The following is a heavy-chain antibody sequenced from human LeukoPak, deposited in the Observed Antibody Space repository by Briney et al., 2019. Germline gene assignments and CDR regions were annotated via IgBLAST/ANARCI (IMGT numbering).Heavy chain of an antibody. D-gene: IGHD2-21*01. J-gene: IGHJ4*02. CDR3: ARVPHRAHMMVFDY. V-gene: IGHV3-53*01. Sequence: PGGSLRLSCAASGFTVSSNYMSWVRQAPGKGLEWVSVIYSGGSTYYADSVKGRFTISRDNSKNTLYLQMNSLRAEDTAVYYCARVPHRAHMMVFDYWGQGTLVTVSS. CDR2: IYSGGST. CDR1: GFTVSSNY.